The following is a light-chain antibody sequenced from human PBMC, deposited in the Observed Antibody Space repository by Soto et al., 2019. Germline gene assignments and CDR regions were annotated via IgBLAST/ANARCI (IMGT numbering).Light chain of an antibody. CDR1: NIGSKS. CDR3: QVWDSSSDQYVV. V-gene: IGLV3-21*04. CDR2: YDS. J-gene: IGLJ2*01. Sequence: SYELTQPPSVLVAPGKTARITCGGNNIGSKSVHWYQQKPGQAPVLVIYYDSDRPSGIPERFSGSNSGNTATLTISRVEAGDEADYYCQVWDSSSDQYVVFGGGTKLTVL.